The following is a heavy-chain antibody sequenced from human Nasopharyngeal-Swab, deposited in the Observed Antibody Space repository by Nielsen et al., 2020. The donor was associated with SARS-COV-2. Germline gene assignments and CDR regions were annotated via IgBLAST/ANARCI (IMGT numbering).Heavy chain of an antibody. D-gene: IGHD5-12*01. V-gene: IGHV1-24*01. CDR3: ARTGVDSGYGSDY. J-gene: IGHJ4*02. CDR2: FDPEDGET. CDR1: GYTLTELS. Sequence: ASVKVSCKVSGYTLTELSMHWVRQAPGKGLEWMGGFDPEDGETIYAQKFQGRVTMTEDTSTDTAYMELSSVTAADTAVYYCARTGVDSGYGSDYWGQGTLVTVSS.